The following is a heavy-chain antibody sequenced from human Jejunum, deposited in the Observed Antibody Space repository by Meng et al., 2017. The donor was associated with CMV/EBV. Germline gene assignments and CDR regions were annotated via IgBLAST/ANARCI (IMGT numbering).Heavy chain of an antibody. D-gene: IGHD6-19*01. CDR3: AREEVRYSSGWYARDWYSDGMDV. Sequence: MTWVRQAPGKGLEWVANIEQPGRVKYFVDSVKGRFTISRDNAKNSLYLQMNDLRPEDTAVYYCAREEVRYSSGWYARDWYSDGMDVWGRGTTVTVSS. V-gene: IGHV3-7*01. J-gene: IGHJ6*02. CDR2: IEQPGRVK.